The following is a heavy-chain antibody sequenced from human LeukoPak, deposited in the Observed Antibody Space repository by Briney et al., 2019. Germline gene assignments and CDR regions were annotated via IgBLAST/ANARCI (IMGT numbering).Heavy chain of an antibody. J-gene: IGHJ4*02. CDR1: GGSISIYY. D-gene: IGHD3-3*01. CDR3: ARDKSVDFWSGYYTLFDY. CDR2: IYTSGST. V-gene: IGHV4-4*07. Sequence: SETLSLTCTVSGGSISIYYWSWIRQPAGKGLEWIGRIYTSGSTNYNPSLKSRVTMSVDTSKNQFSLKLSSVTAADTAVYYCARDKSVDFWSGYYTLFDYWGQGTLVTVSS.